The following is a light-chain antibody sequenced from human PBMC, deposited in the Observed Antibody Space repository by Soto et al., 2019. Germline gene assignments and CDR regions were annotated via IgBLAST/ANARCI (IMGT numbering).Light chain of an antibody. CDR3: KQYDYSRT. J-gene: IGKJ1*01. CDR2: DVY. Sequence: DIQMTQSPSTLSASVGDSVTITCRASQSITASLAWYQQKPGEAPKLLIYDVYNLESGVPSRFSGSGSGTQFSLPIRSLQPDDFATYYCKQYDYSRTFGQGTKVDIK. CDR1: QSITAS. V-gene: IGKV1-5*01.